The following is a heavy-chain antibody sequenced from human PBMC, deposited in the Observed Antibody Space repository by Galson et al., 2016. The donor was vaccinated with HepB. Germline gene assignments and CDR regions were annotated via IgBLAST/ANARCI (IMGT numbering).Heavy chain of an antibody. CDR1: GFTFSSYA. V-gene: IGHV3-23*01. Sequence: SLRLSCAASGFTFSSYAMNWVRQAPGKGLEWVAAVSGSAAGTEYGITTDYADSVKGRFTISRDNPKNTRYLQMNSLRVEDTAVYYCARDSRATFGEPNWFDPWGQGTLVIVSS. CDR3: ARDSRATFGEPNWFDP. J-gene: IGHJ5*01. D-gene: IGHD3-3*01. CDR2: VSGSAAGTEYGITT.